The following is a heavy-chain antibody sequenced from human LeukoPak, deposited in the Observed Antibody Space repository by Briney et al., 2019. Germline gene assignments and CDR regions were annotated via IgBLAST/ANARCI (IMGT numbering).Heavy chain of an antibody. CDR1: GGSISSSSYY. CDR2: IYYSGST. Sequence: SETLSLTCTVSGGSISSSSYYWGWIRQPPGTGLEWIGSIYYSGSTYYNPSLKSRVTISVDTSKNQFSLKLSSVTAADTAVYYCARLRGLVGAYYFDYWGQGTLVTVSS. D-gene: IGHD1-26*01. J-gene: IGHJ4*02. V-gene: IGHV4-39*01. CDR3: ARLRGLVGAYYFDY.